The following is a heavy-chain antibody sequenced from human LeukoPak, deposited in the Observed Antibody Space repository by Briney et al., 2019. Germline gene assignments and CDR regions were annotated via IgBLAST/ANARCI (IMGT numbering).Heavy chain of an antibody. CDR3: ATLVRGVINSWFAFDI. CDR2: FDSEDGET. V-gene: IGHV1-24*01. J-gene: IGHJ3*02. Sequence: ASVKVSCKVSGYTLTELSMHWVRQAPGKGLEWMGVFDSEDGETIYAQKFQGRVTMTEDTSTDTAYMELSSLRSEDTAVYYCATLVRGVINSWFAFDIWGQGTMVTVSS. D-gene: IGHD3-10*01. CDR1: GYTLTELS.